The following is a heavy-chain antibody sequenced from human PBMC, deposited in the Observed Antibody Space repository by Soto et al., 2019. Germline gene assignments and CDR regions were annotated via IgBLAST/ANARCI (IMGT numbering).Heavy chain of an antibody. J-gene: IGHJ4*02. CDR2: ISPMFGAA. CDR1: GGTSNTYA. D-gene: IGHD3-10*01. V-gene: IGHV1-69*19. Sequence: QVQLVQSGAEMKKPGSSVKVSCQSSGGTSNTYAMNWVRQAPGQGPEWMGDISPMFGAANYAPKFQGRVTITAAESTGTAYMQLSSLTSEDTALYFCAREVQVHTPAFVYWGQGTLVTVSS. CDR3: AREVQVHTPAFVY.